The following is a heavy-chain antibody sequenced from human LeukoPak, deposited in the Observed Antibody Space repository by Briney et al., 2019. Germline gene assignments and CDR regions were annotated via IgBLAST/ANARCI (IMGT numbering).Heavy chain of an antibody. CDR2: IYYSGST. CDR3: ARGVGATFPD. D-gene: IGHD1-26*01. CDR1: GGSISSYY. V-gene: IGHV4-59*12. Sequence: SETLSLTCTVSGGSISSYYWSWVRQPPGKGLEWIGYIYYSGSTNYNPSLKSRVTISVDTSKNQFSLKLSSVTAADTAVYYCARGVGATFPDWGQGTLVTVSS. J-gene: IGHJ4*02.